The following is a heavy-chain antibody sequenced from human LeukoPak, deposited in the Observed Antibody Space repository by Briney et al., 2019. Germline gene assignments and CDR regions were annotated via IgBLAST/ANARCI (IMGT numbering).Heavy chain of an antibody. J-gene: IGHJ5*02. Sequence: GASVKVSCKASGYTFTSYGISWVRQAPGQGLEWMGWISAYNGNTNYAQKLQGRVTMTTDTSTSTAYMELRSLRSDDTAVYYCARVSPFYCSGGSCYWFDPWGQGTLVTVSS. CDR1: GYTFTSYG. D-gene: IGHD2-15*01. V-gene: IGHV1-18*01. CDR2: ISAYNGNT. CDR3: ARVSPFYCSGGSCYWFDP.